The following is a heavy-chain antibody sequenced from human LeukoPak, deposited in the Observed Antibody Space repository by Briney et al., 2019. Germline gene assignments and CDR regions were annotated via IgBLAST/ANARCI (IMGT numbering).Heavy chain of an antibody. Sequence: PGGSLRLSCAASGFTFSSYEMNWVRQAPGKGLEWVSYISSSGNTIFYADSVKGRFTLSRDNAKNSLYLQMNSLRAEDTAVYHCAGEQYSSGYHNWFDPWGQGTLVTVSS. CDR3: AGEQYSSGYHNWFDP. D-gene: IGHD6-19*01. CDR1: GFTFSSYE. CDR2: ISSSGNTI. J-gene: IGHJ5*02. V-gene: IGHV3-48*03.